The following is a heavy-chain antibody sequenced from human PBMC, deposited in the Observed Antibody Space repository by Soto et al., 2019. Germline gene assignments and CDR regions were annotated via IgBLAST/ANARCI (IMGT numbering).Heavy chain of an antibody. CDR2: IYYSGNT. CDR1: GGSISSYY. J-gene: IGHJ4*02. V-gene: IGHV4-59*08. CDR3: ARHKVVSAPPDY. Sequence: SETLSLTCTVSGGSISSYYWSWIRQPPGKGLEWIGYIYYSGNTNYNPSLKSRVTISVDTSKNQFSLKLSSVTAADTAVYYCARHKVVSAPPDYWGQGTLVTVSS.